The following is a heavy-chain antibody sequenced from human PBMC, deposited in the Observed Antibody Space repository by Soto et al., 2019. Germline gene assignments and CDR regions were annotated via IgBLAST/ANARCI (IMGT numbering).Heavy chain of an antibody. Sequence: QVQLQHWGAGLLKPSETLSLSCAVYGGYFNDNYYTWFRQPPGKGLEWIGEISRSGTTKYIPTLKSRASISVDAYNTQVALNVTPVTAAYTAVYYCAPSLWFGTQGELWGQGALVTVSP. D-gene: IGHD3-10*01. CDR3: APSLWFGTQGEL. CDR1: GGYFNDNY. V-gene: IGHV4-34*01. CDR2: ISRSGTT. J-gene: IGHJ4*02.